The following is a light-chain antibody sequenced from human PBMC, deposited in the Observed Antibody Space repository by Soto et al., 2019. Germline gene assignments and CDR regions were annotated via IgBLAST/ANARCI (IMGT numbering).Light chain of an antibody. CDR3: HQYGTAPLT. V-gene: IGKV3-20*01. CDR1: QRVSNNY. J-gene: IGKJ1*01. CDR2: GAS. Sequence: EVVLTQFPGTLSLSPGEGATLSCRASQRVSNNYLAWYQQRPGLAPRLLIYGASSRATGTPDRFRGSGSGTDFTLTISRLEPEDFSVYYCHQYGTAPLTFGQGTKVDIK.